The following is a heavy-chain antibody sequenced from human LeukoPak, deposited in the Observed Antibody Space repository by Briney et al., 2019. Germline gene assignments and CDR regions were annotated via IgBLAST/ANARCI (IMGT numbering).Heavy chain of an antibody. CDR1: GYSISSGYY. V-gene: IGHV4-38-2*02. CDR2: IYHSGST. J-gene: IGHJ4*02. CDR3: ARRRITMVRGVSPFSY. Sequence: SETLSLTCTVSGYSISSGYYWGWIRQPPGKGLEWIGSIYHSGSTYYNPSLKSRVTISVDTSKNQFSLKLSSVTAADTAVYYCARRRITMVRGVSPFSYWGQGTLVTVSS. D-gene: IGHD3-10*01.